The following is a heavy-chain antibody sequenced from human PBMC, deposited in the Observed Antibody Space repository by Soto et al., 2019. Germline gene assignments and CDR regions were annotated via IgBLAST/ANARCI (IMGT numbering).Heavy chain of an antibody. CDR2: MNPNSGNT. D-gene: IGHD2-21*02. J-gene: IGHJ6*02. CDR3: ALRYCGGDCYYYYYYGMDV. Sequence: QVQLVQSGAEVKKPGASVKVSCKASGYTFTSYDINWVRQATGQGLEWMGWMNPNSGNTGYAQKFQGRVTMTRNTYISTAYMELSSLRSEDTAVYYCALRYCGGDCYYYYYYGMDVWGQGTTVTVSS. V-gene: IGHV1-8*01. CDR1: GYTFTSYD.